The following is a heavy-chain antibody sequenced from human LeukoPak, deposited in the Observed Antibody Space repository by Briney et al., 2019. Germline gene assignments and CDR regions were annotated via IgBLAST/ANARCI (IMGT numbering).Heavy chain of an antibody. Sequence: PSQTLSLTCAISGDSVSSNSAAWNWIRQSPSRGLEWLGRTYYRSKWYNDYAVSVKSRTTINPDTSKNQFSLQLNSVTPEDTAVYYCARETSGEKWELRSNFDYWGQGTLVTVSS. J-gene: IGHJ4*02. D-gene: IGHD1-26*01. CDR1: GDSVSSNSAA. CDR3: ARETSGEKWELRSNFDY. CDR2: TYYRSKWYN. V-gene: IGHV6-1*01.